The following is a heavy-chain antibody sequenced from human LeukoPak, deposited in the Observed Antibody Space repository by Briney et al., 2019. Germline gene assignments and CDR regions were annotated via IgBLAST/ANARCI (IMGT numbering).Heavy chain of an antibody. Sequence: GASVKVSCKASGGTFSSYAISWVRQAPGQGLEWMGGIIPIFGTANYAQKFQGRVTITADKSTSTAYMELRSLRSDDTAVYYCARVSRHGDYDFIILYWGQGTLVTVSS. CDR1: GGTFSSYA. D-gene: IGHD4-17*01. J-gene: IGHJ4*02. CDR2: IIPIFGTA. CDR3: ARVSRHGDYDFIILY. V-gene: IGHV1-69*06.